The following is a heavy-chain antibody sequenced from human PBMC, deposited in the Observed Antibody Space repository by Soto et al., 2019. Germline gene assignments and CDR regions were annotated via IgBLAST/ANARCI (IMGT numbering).Heavy chain of an antibody. D-gene: IGHD1-26*01. V-gene: IGHV1-46*01. CDR2: INPSVGST. CDR1: GYTFTTYY. J-gene: IGHJ6*02. CDR3: ARSITTTRYYYGTDV. Sequence: ASVKVSCKVSGYTFTTYYMHWVRQAPGQGLEWMGIINPSVGSTSYAPKFQGRVSMTRDTSTSTFYMDLNSLRSEDTDVYYCARSITTTRYYYGTDVWGQGTTATVSS.